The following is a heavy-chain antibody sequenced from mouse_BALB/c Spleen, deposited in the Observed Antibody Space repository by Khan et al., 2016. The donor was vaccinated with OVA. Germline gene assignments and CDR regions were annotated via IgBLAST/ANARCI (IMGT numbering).Heavy chain of an antibody. Sequence: VQLQQSGPELVKPGASVKISCQASGYSFTNYIIHWVKQKPGQGLEWIGYINPYNDGAKYNEKFKGKATLTSDKSSSTAYMELSVLTFEDSAVYYCARDYGRSFWFAHWGQGTLVTVSA. V-gene: IGHV1S136*01. CDR3: ARDYGRSFWFAH. CDR2: INPYNDGA. CDR1: GYSFTNYI. J-gene: IGHJ3*01. D-gene: IGHD1-1*01.